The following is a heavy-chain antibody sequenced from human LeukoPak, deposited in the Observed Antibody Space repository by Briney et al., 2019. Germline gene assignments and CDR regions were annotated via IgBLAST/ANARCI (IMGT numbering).Heavy chain of an antibody. CDR3: ARGPRDYYGSGTSLDP. J-gene: IGHJ5*02. D-gene: IGHD3-10*01. CDR1: GGSISNYY. Sequence: SETLSLTCTVSGGSISNYYWSWIRQPPGKGLEWIGYIYYSGSTSYNPSLESRVTISVDTSKKQFSLKLRSVTAADTAVYYCARGPRDYYGSGTSLDPWGQGTLVTVSS. V-gene: IGHV4-59*12. CDR2: IYYSGST.